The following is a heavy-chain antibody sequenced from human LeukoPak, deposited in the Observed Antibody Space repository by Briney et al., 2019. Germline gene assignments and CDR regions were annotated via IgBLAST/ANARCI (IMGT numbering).Heavy chain of an antibody. CDR3: AKDVRPGGGGMDV. CDR1: GFTFSSYG. V-gene: IGHV3-23*01. CDR2: ISDNGRST. D-gene: IGHD3-10*02. J-gene: IGHJ6*02. Sequence: PGRSLRLSCAASGFTFSSYGMHWVRQAPGKGLEWVSTISDNGRSTHYADSVEGRFTISRDNPKNTLDLQMNSLKDEDTAIYYCAKDVRPGGGGMDVWGQGTTVTVSS.